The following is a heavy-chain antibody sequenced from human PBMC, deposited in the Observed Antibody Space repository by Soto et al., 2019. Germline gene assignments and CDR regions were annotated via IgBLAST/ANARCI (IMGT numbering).Heavy chain of an antibody. D-gene: IGHD2-21*01. CDR1: GFSFSSNS. CDR3: ARAISVYFFNN. Sequence: DVQLVESGGGLVQPGGSLRLSCAASGFSFSSNSMNWIRQAPGKGLEWISYISSSSSNIYYADSVKGRFTISRDNAKNSLYLQMNSLRAEDTAVYYCARAISVYFFNNWGQGALVTFSS. J-gene: IGHJ4*02. CDR2: ISSSSSNI. V-gene: IGHV3-48*01.